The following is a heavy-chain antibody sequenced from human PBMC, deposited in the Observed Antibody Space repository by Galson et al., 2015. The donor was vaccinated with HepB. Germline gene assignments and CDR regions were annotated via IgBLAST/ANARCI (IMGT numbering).Heavy chain of an antibody. CDR3: ARGRLGVYYYFDY. D-gene: IGHD2-8*02. CDR1: GGTFSSYD. J-gene: IGHJ4*02. CDR2: IIPIFGTA. Sequence: SVKVSCKASGGTFSSYDISWVRQAPGQGLEWMGGIIPIFGTANYAQKFQGRVTITADESTSTAYMELSSLRSEDTAVYYCARGRLGVYYYFDYWGQGTLVTVSS. V-gene: IGHV1-69*13.